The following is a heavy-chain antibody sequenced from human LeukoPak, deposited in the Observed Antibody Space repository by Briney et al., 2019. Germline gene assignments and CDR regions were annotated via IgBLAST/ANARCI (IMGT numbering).Heavy chain of an antibody. CDR3: ARAPRGYGSGLNWFDP. J-gene: IGHJ5*02. V-gene: IGHV1-69*13. CDR1: GGTFSSYA. Sequence: GASVKVSCKASGGTFSSYAISWVRQAPGQGLEWMGGIIPIFGTANYAQKFQGRVTITADESTSTAYMELSSLRSEDTAVYYCARAPRGYGSGLNWFDPWGQGTLATVSS. D-gene: IGHD5-18*01. CDR2: IIPIFGTA.